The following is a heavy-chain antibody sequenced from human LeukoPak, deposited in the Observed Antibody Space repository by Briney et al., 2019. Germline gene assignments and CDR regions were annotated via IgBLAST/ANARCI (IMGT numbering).Heavy chain of an antibody. CDR2: ISGSGGST. CDR1: GFTFSSYA. V-gene: IGHV3-23*01. CDR3: AKDLRRELLNIGYYFDY. J-gene: IGHJ4*02. Sequence: GGSLRLSCAASGFTFSSYAMSWVRQAPGKGLEWVSAISGSGGSTYYADSVKGRFTISRDNSKNTLYLQMNSLRAEDTAVYYCAKDLRRELLNIGYYFDYWGQGTLVTVSS. D-gene: IGHD1-26*01.